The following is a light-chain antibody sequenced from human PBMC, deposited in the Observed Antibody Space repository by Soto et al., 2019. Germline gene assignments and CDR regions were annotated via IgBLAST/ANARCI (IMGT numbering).Light chain of an antibody. CDR2: VERSGRY. CDR3: ETWDSNTRV. Sequence: QLVLTQSSSASASLGSSVKLTCTLSSGHSSYIIAWHQQQPGKAPRYLMKVERSGRYYKGSGVPDRFSGSSSGADRYLTISNLQSEDEADYYCETWDSNTRVFGGGTKVTVL. V-gene: IGLV4-60*03. CDR1: SGHSSYI. J-gene: IGLJ3*02.